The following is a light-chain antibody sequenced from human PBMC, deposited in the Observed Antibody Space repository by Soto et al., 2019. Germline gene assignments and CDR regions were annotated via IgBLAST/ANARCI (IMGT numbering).Light chain of an antibody. Sequence: QSALTQPASVSGSPGQSITISCTGTSSDVGGYNYVSWYQQHPGKAPKLMIYKVSNRPSGVSNRFSGSKSGNRASLTISGLQAEDEADYYCSSYTSSSTRVFGGGTKLTVL. CDR1: SSDVGGYNY. J-gene: IGLJ2*01. V-gene: IGLV2-14*01. CDR2: KVS. CDR3: SSYTSSSTRV.